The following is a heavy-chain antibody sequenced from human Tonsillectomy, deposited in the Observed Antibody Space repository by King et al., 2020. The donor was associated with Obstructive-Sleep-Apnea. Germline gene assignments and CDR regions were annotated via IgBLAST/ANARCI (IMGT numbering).Heavy chain of an antibody. V-gene: IGHV3-74*01. Sequence: VQLVESGGGLVQPGGYLRRSCAASGFTLSNYWMHWVRQVPGKGLVWFSRINSDASDTSHADSLKGRFTISRDDAKNTLYQQMNSLRAEDTAVYYCSRGPYSGNYPGFCMDVWGQGTTVTVSS. CDR3: SRGPYSGNYPGFCMDV. D-gene: IGHD1-26*01. CDR2: INSDASDT. CDR1: GFTLSNYW. J-gene: IGHJ6*02.